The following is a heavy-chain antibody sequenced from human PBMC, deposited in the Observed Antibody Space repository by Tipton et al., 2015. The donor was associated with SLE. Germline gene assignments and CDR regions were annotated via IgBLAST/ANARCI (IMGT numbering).Heavy chain of an antibody. J-gene: IGHJ4*02. D-gene: IGHD1-26*01. CDR2: VYHSGST. V-gene: IGHV4-4*02. CDR1: GGSISSNNW. Sequence: TLSLTCAVTGGSISSNNWWSWVRQHPGKGLEWIGEVYHSGSTNYNPSLKSRVTISVDKSKNQFSLKLSSVTAADTAVYYCATYSVTYYGVEYWGQGTLVTVSS. CDR3: ATYSVTYYGVEY.